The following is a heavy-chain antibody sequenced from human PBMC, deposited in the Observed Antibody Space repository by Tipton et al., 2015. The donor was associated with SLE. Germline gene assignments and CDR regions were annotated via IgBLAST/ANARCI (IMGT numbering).Heavy chain of an antibody. V-gene: IGHV3-74*01. J-gene: IGHJ4*02. Sequence: SLRLSCAASGLTFSDYWMHWVREAPGKGLVWVSRINNDGSYTDYADSVKGRFTISRDNAKNTLYLQMNSLKTEDTAVYHCSRERDRGYDLESSDYWGQGTLVTVSS. CDR1: GLTFSDYW. CDR3: SRERDRGYDLESSDY. D-gene: IGHD5-12*01. CDR2: INNDGSYT.